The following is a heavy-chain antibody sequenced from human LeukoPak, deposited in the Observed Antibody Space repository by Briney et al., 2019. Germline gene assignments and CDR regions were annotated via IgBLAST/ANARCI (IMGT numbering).Heavy chain of an antibody. CDR3: AREGLRYFDF. Sequence: GGSLRLSCAASGFTFSSYAMHWVRQAPGKGLEWVTIISYDGSNKYYTDSVKGRFTISRDNSKNTLYLQMNSLRPEDTAVYYCAREGLRYFDFWGQGTLVTVSS. V-gene: IGHV3-30*04. D-gene: IGHD4-17*01. CDR2: ISYDGSNK. J-gene: IGHJ4*02. CDR1: GFTFSSYA.